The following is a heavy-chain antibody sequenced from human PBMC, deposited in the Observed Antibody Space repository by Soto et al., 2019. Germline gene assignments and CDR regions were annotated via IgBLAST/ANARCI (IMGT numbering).Heavy chain of an antibody. J-gene: IGHJ4*02. V-gene: IGHV3-23*01. Sequence: GGSLRLSCAASGFTFSSYAMSWVRQAPGKGLEWVSAISGSGGSTYYADSVKGRFTISRDNSKNTLYLQMNSLRAEDTAVYYCAKTPTVTTIFLLDYWGQVTLVTVSS. D-gene: IGHD4-17*01. CDR2: ISGSGGST. CDR1: GFTFSSYA. CDR3: AKTPTVTTIFLLDY.